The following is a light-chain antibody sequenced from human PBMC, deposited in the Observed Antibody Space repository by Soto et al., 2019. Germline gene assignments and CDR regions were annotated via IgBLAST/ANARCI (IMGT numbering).Light chain of an antibody. CDR3: QQYNNWPRT. V-gene: IGKV2-28*01. J-gene: IGKJ1*01. Sequence: EIVATQSPLSLPVTPGEPASISCRSSQSLLHSNGHNYLEWYLQKPGQSPQLLIYLGSNRASGVPDRFSGSGSGTDFTLKISRVEAEDVGVYYCQQYNNWPRTFGQGTKVDIK. CDR1: QSLLHSNGHNY. CDR2: LGS.